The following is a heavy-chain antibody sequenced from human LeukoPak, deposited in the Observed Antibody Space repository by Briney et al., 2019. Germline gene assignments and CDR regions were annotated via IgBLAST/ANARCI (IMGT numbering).Heavy chain of an antibody. Sequence: SVKVSCKASGGTFSSYVVSWVRQVPGQGLEGMGGIIPLFGTVNYAQKSQGRVTITTDESTSTVYMELSSLRSEDTAVYYCARVRANLGDAFDIWGQGTMVTVSS. CDR3: ARVRANLGDAFDI. CDR2: IIPLFGTV. V-gene: IGHV1-69*05. CDR1: GGTFSSYV. J-gene: IGHJ3*02.